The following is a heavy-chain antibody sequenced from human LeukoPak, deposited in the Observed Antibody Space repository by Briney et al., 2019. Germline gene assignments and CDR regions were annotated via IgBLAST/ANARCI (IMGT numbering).Heavy chain of an antibody. J-gene: IGHJ4*02. V-gene: IGHV1-58*02. Sequence: SVKVSCKASGFTFTSSAMQWVRQARGQRLEWIGWIVVGSGNTNYAQKFQERVTITRDMSTSTAYMELSSLRSEDTAVYYCAADHRWGEGSFDYWGQGTLVTVSS. D-gene: IGHD3-16*01. CDR2: IVVGSGNT. CDR1: GFTFTSSA. CDR3: AADHRWGEGSFDY.